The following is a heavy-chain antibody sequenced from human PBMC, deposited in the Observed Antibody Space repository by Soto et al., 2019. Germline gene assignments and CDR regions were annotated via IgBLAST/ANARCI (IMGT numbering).Heavy chain of an antibody. CDR2: IYSGGST. D-gene: IGHD6-6*01. Sequence: PGGSLRLSCAASGFTVSSNYMSWVRQAPGKGLEWVSVIYSGGSTYYADSVKGRFTISRDNSKNTLYLQMNSLRAEDTAVYYCARAGRIAARPFEVPNLYDPWGQGTLVTVSA. J-gene: IGHJ5*02. CDR1: GFTVSSNY. CDR3: ARAGRIAARPFEVPNLYDP. V-gene: IGHV3-66*01.